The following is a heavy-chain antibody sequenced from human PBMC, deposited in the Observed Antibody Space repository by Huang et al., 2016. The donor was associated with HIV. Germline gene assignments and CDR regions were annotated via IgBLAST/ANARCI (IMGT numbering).Heavy chain of an antibody. V-gene: IGHV3-23*01. D-gene: IGHD3-16*01. CDR2: ISGSGGST. CDR3: AKVTALPGFSTGVWGAFDY. CDR1: GFTFSSYA. J-gene: IGHJ4*02. Sequence: EVQLLESGGGLVQPGGSLRLSCAASGFTFSSYAMSWVRQAPGKGLEWVSAISGSGGSTYYADSVKGRFTISRDNSKNTLYLQMNSLRAEDTAVYYCAKVTALPGFSTGVWGAFDYWGQGTLVTVSS.